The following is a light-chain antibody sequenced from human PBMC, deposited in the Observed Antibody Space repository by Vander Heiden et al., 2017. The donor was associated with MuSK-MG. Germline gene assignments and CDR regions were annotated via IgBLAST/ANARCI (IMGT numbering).Light chain of an antibody. CDR3: QQYYTSRT. J-gene: IGKJ1*01. CDR1: QSISRR. Sequence: DIQMTQFPSILSASIGDRVSMTCRASQSISRRLAWYQQKPGKAPKLLMYRASSLQIGVPSRFSGSGSGTEFTLTISSLQPDDFATYYCQQYYTSRTFGPGSKVEIK. CDR2: RAS. V-gene: IGKV1-5*03.